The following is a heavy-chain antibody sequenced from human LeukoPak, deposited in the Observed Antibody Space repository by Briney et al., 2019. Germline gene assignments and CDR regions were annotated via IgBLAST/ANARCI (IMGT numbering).Heavy chain of an antibody. CDR2: INPNSGGT. CDR3: ARGQDELLWFGEFDYYYYYGMDV. CDR1: AYTFTGYY. J-gene: IGHJ6*02. D-gene: IGHD3-10*01. V-gene: IGHV1-2*02. Sequence: GASVKVSCKASAYTFTGYYMHWVRQAPGQGLEWMGWINPNSGGTNYAQKFQGRVTMTRDTSISTAYMELSRLRSDDTGVYYCARGQDELLWFGEFDYYYYYGMDVWGQGTTVTVSS.